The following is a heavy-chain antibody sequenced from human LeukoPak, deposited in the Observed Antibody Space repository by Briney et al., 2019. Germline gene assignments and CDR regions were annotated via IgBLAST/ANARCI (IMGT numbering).Heavy chain of an antibody. CDR2: IDPIDSYT. Sequence: GESLRISCWGSAYCFTSCWISCVRHMPAEGVEWRGRIDPIDSYTNSSTSFQGHVTISADKSISTAYMQWSSLKASDTAMYDCARLAAMVRGVDYFDYGGQGTLVVVSS. CDR3: ARLAAMVRGVDYFDY. CDR1: AYCFTSCW. V-gene: IGHV5-10-1*01. D-gene: IGHD3-10*01. J-gene: IGHJ4*02.